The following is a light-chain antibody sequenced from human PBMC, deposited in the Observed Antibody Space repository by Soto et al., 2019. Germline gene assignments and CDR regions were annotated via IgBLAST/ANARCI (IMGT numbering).Light chain of an antibody. Sequence: QSVLAQPRSVSGSPGQSVTISCSGTSSDVGGYEYVSWYRQHPGKAPRLPIYHVRQRPSGVPDRFSGSKSGTTASLTISGLQADDEAEYFCSSYTAGRTVVFGGGTKVTVL. CDR3: SSYTAGRTVV. CDR2: HVR. CDR1: SSDVGGYEY. V-gene: IGLV2-11*01. J-gene: IGLJ2*01.